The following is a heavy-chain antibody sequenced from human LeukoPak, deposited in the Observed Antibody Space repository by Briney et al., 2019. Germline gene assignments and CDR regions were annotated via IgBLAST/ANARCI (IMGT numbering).Heavy chain of an antibody. CDR2: IYHSGRT. CDR1: GYSISSGYY. J-gene: IGHJ3*02. CDR3: ARGGVYYDFWSGYHDAFDI. D-gene: IGHD3-3*01. V-gene: IGHV4-38-2*02. Sequence: SETLSLTCTVSGYSISSGYYWGWIRQPPGKGLEWIGSIYHSGRTFYNPSLKSRVTISVDTSKNQFSLKLSSVTAADTAVYYCARGGVYYDFWSGYHDAFDIWGQGTMVTVSS.